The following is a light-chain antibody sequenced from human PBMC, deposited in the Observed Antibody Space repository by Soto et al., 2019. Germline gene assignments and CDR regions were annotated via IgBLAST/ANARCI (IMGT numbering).Light chain of an antibody. J-gene: IGKJ1*01. CDR1: QTISTW. CDR3: QQYDTDRT. Sequence: PSTLSSSVGDRVTITCRASQTISTWLAWYQVKPGKVPKLLIYGASSLESGVPSRFSGSGSGTEFALTISSLQPDDFATYYCQQYDTDRTFGQGTKVDIX. CDR2: GAS. V-gene: IGKV1-5*01.